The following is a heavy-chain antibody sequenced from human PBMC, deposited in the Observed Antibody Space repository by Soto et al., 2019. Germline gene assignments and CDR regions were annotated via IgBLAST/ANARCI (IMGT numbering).Heavy chain of an antibody. J-gene: IGHJ6*02. D-gene: IGHD6-13*01. Sequence: PGGSLRLSCAASGFTFSSYAMSWVRQAPGKGLEWVSAISGSGGSTYYADSVKGRFTISRDNSKNTLYLQMNSLRAEDTAVYYCAKKGGSSWSGYGMDVWGQGTTVTVSS. CDR1: GFTFSSYA. V-gene: IGHV3-23*01. CDR2: ISGSGGST. CDR3: AKKGGSSWSGYGMDV.